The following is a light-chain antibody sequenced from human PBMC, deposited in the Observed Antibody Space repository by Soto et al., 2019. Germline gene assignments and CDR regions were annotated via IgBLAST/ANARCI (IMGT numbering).Light chain of an antibody. V-gene: IGLV2-8*01. J-gene: IGLJ3*02. CDR3: SSYAGSNNVM. CDR1: SSDVGGYNY. Sequence: QSALTQPPSASGSPGQSVTISCTGTSSDVGGYNYVSWYQQHPGKAPKLMIYEVTERPSGVPDRVSGSKSGNTASLTVSGLQAEDEADYYCSSYAGSNNVMFGGGTKVTVL. CDR2: EVT.